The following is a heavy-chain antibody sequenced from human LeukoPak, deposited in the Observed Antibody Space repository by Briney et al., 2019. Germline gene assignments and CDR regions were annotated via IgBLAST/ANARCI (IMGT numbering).Heavy chain of an antibody. CDR3: AREAGGYIAVAGNTLLPTYYFDY. D-gene: IGHD6-19*01. Sequence: PGGSLRLSCAASGFTFSSSAMSWVRQAPGKGLEWVSAISNNGGYTYYADSVQGRFTISRDNSKSTLCLQMNSLRAEDTAVYYCAREAGGYIAVAGNTLLPTYYFDYWGQGTLVTVSS. J-gene: IGHJ4*02. CDR2: ISNNGGYT. V-gene: IGHV3-23*01. CDR1: GFTFSSSA.